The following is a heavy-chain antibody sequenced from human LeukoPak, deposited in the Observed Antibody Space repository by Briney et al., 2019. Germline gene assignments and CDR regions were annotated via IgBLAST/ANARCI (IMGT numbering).Heavy chain of an antibody. D-gene: IGHD5-12*01. V-gene: IGHV3-11*06. Sequence: GGSLRLSCAASGFTFSDYYMSWIRQAPGKGLEWVSSISSSSSYIYYADSVKGRFTISRDNAKNSLYLQMNSLRAEGTAVYYCARGSRDGYNQVFDWGQGTLVTVSS. CDR2: ISSSSSYI. J-gene: IGHJ4*02. CDR1: GFTFSDYY. CDR3: ARGSRDGYNQVFD.